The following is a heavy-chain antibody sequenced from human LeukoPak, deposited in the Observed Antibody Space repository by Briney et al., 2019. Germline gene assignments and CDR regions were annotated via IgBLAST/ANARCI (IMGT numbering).Heavy chain of an antibody. J-gene: IGHJ3*02. Sequence: GGSLRLSCAASGFTFSSYSMNWVRQAPGKGLEWVSSISSSSSYMYYADSVKGRFTISRDNAKNSLYLQMNSLRAEDTAVYYCARERTGARAFDIWGQGTMVTVSS. D-gene: IGHD1-14*01. CDR2: ISSSSSYM. CDR1: GFTFSSYS. CDR3: ARERTGARAFDI. V-gene: IGHV3-21*01.